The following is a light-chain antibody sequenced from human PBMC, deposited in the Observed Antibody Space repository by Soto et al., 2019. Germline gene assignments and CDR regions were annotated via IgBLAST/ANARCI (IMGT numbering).Light chain of an antibody. Sequence: QLVLTQPPSVSGAPGQRVTISCTGSSSNIGAGYDVHWYQQLPGTAPKLLIYGNSNRPSGVPDRFSGSKSGTSASLAITGLQAEDEADYYCQSYDSSLSGSVVFGGGTKVTGL. V-gene: IGLV1-40*01. CDR2: GNS. CDR3: QSYDSSLSGSVV. CDR1: SSNIGAGYD. J-gene: IGLJ2*01.